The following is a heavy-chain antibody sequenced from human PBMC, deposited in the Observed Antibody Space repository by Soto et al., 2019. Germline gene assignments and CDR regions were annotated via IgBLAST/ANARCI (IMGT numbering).Heavy chain of an antibody. J-gene: IGHJ1*01. Sequence: QVQLVESGGGVVQPGRSLRLSCAASGFTFNDFGIHWVRQVPGKGLEWVGVILYDGSDEYYGDSVKGRFTISRDNSKNTAYLQMNSLRVDDTAVYYCVRYSQPQYWGQGTLVTVSS. CDR2: ILYDGSDE. CDR1: GFTFNDFG. V-gene: IGHV3-33*01. CDR3: VRYSQPQY. D-gene: IGHD2-15*01.